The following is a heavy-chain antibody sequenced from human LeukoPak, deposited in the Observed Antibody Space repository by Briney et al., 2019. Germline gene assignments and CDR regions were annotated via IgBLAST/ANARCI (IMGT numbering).Heavy chain of an antibody. D-gene: IGHD2-2*02. CDR3: ARGACSTTSCYMTDY. CDR2: INPNSGGT. J-gene: IGHJ4*02. CDR1: GYTFTGYY. Sequence: ASVKVSCKASGYTFTGYYMHWVRQAHGQGLEWMGWINPNSGGTNYAQKFQGRVTMTRDTSISTAYMELSRLRSDDTAVYYCARGACSTTSCYMTDYWGQGTLVTVSS. V-gene: IGHV1-2*02.